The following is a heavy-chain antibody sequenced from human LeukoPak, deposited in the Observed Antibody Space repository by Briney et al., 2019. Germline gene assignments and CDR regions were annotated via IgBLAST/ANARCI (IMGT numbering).Heavy chain of an antibody. CDR2: IYYSGST. CDR3: ARYGDYEEFDY. D-gene: IGHD4-17*01. CDR1: GGSISSGGYY. J-gene: IGHJ4*02. Sequence: SQTLSLTCTVSGGSISSGGYYWSCIRQHPGKGLEWIGYIYYSGSTYYNPSLKSRVTISVDTSKNQFSLKLSSVTAADTAVYYCARYGDYEEFDYWGQGTLVTVSS. V-gene: IGHV4-31*03.